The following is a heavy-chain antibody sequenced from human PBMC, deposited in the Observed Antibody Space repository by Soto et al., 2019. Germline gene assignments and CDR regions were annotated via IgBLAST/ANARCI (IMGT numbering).Heavy chain of an antibody. J-gene: IGHJ2*01. D-gene: IGHD2-15*01. CDR2: IIPIFGTA. CDR1: GGTFSSYA. Sequence: ASVKVSCKASGGTFSSYAISWVRQAPGQGLEWMGGIIPIFGTANYAQKFQGRVTITADESTSTAYMELSSLRSEDTAVYYCARNPCQVVAAYWYFDLWGRGTLVNVSS. CDR3: ARNPCQVVAAYWYFDL. V-gene: IGHV1-69*13.